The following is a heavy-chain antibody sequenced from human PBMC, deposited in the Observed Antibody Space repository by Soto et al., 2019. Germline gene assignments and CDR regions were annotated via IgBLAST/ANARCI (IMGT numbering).Heavy chain of an antibody. J-gene: IGHJ4*02. Sequence: SETLSLTCTVSGGSISSYYWSWIRQPPGKGLEWIGYIYYSGSTNYNPSLKSRVTISVDTSKNQFSLKLSSVTAADTAVYYCARENYYDSSGYRTFDYWGQGTLVTVSS. V-gene: IGHV4-59*01. CDR2: IYYSGST. D-gene: IGHD3-22*01. CDR3: ARENYYDSSGYRTFDY. CDR1: GGSISSYY.